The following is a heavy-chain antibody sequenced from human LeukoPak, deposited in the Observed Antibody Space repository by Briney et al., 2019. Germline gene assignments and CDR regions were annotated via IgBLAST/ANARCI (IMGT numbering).Heavy chain of an antibody. CDR1: GFTFRSYW. V-gene: IGHV3-7*01. CDR2: IKKDGGEK. D-gene: IGHD3-10*02. Sequence: GGSLRLSCAASGFTFRSYWMNWVRQAPGKGLEWVAKIKKDGGEKYYVDSVKGRFTISRDNAKNSLYLQMNSLRAEDTAVYYCAELGITMIGGVWGKGTTVTISS. J-gene: IGHJ6*04. CDR3: AELGITMIGGV.